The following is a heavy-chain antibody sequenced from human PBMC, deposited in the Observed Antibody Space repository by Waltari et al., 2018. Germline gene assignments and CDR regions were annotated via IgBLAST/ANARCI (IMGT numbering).Heavy chain of an antibody. CDR2: VIPIYGTP. CDR3: AKREIGYAFDT. Sequence: QVPLVQSGAEVKPPGSAVQVSCTASGVPFGRYATTWVRQAPGQGLEWVGGVIPIYGTPNYEAKFQGRVTVTADASTSTAYLEVRRLRSEDTAVYYCAKREIGYAFDTWGQGTMVIVSS. CDR1: GVPFGRYA. V-gene: IGHV1-69*12. D-gene: IGHD1-26*01. J-gene: IGHJ3*02.